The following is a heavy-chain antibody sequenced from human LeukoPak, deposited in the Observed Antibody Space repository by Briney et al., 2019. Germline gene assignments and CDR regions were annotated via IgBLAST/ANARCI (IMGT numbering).Heavy chain of an antibody. CDR1: RFTFSTYW. CDR3: ARESGYYGSGFDP. CDR2: INHDGSST. Sequence: HPGGSLRLACAASRFTFSTYWMHWVRQAPGKGLVWVSRINHDGSSTNYADSVKGRFNISRDNAKNTLYLQMNSLRAEDTAVYYCARESGYYGSGFDPWGQGTLVTVSS. D-gene: IGHD3-10*01. J-gene: IGHJ5*02. V-gene: IGHV3-74*01.